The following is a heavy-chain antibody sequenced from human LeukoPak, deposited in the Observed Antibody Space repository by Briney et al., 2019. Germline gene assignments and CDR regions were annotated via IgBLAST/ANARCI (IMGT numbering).Heavy chain of an antibody. CDR1: GFTFSNYW. CDR3: ARDLSGPSFY. D-gene: IGHD2-15*01. CDR2: IKPDGGEI. Sequence: GGSLRLSCAASGFTFSNYWMSWVRQAPGKGLEWVINIKPDGGEIYFVDSVKGRFTISRDNAKNSLYLQMNSLRAEDTAVYFCARDLSGPSFYWGRGTLVTVSS. V-gene: IGHV3-7*01. J-gene: IGHJ4*02.